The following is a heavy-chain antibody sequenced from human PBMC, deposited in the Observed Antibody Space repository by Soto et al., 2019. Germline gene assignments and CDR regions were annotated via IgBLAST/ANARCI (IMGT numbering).Heavy chain of an antibody. CDR1: GYTFTSYG. Sequence: ASVKVSCKASGYTFTSYGIHWVRQAPGQRLEWMGWINAANGDTKYSPKFQGGVTITRDTSASTAYMELSSLRSEDTAVYYCVRRHVSATGIDWFDHWGQGTLVTVSS. CDR2: INAANGDT. D-gene: IGHD6-13*01. CDR3: VRRHVSATGIDWFDH. V-gene: IGHV1-3*01. J-gene: IGHJ5*02.